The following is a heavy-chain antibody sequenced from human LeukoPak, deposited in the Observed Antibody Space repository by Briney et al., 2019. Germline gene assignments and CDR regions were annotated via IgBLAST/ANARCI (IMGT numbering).Heavy chain of an antibody. Sequence: GPSVKVSCKASGGTFSSYAISWVRQAPGQGLEWMGGIIPIFGTANYAQKFQGRVTITADESTSTAYMELSSLRSEDTAVYYCARAGELELRDGYFDYWGQGTLVTVSS. J-gene: IGHJ4*02. CDR2: IIPIFGTA. CDR1: GGTFSSYA. CDR3: ARAGELELRDGYFDY. D-gene: IGHD1-7*01. V-gene: IGHV1-69*01.